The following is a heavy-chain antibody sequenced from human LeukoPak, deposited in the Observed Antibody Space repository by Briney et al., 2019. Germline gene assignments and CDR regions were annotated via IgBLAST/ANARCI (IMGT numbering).Heavy chain of an antibody. V-gene: IGHV4-59*13. CDR1: GVSITTYY. CDR3: AREANYYGSGSYFEGTFDY. Sequence: SDTLSLTCTVSGVSITTYYWSWIRQPPGKGLEWVGYIYHSGSTNYNPSLKSRVTISVDTSKNEFSLKLTSVTAADTAVYYCAREANYYGSGSYFEGTFDYWGQGSLVTVSS. J-gene: IGHJ4*02. D-gene: IGHD3-10*01. CDR2: IYHSGST.